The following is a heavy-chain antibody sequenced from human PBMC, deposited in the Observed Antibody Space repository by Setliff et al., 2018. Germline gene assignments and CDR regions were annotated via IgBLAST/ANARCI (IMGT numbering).Heavy chain of an antibody. V-gene: IGHV3-9*01. J-gene: IGHJ5*02. CDR2: ISWNSYHI. CDR3: AKSDWFDP. CDR1: GFIFDEYA. Sequence: GGSLRLSCAASGFIFDEYAMHWVRQAPGKGLEWVSGISWNSYHIDYADSVKGRFTISRDNAKNTLYLQMNSLRVEDTAVYYCAKSDWFDPWGQGTLVTVSS.